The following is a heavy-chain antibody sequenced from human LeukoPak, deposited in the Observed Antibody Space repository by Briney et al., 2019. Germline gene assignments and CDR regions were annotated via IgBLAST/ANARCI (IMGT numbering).Heavy chain of an antibody. J-gene: IGHJ6*03. D-gene: IGHD3-10*01. CDR3: ARGVAPTMVRGVRDYYYYMDV. V-gene: IGHV4-39*07. CDR1: GGSISSSSYY. Sequence: PSETLSLTCTVSGGSISSSSYYWVWIRQPPGKGLEWIVSIYYSGSTYYNPSLKSRVTISVDTSKNQFSLKLSSVTAADTAVYYCARGVAPTMVRGVRDYYYYMDVWGKGTTVTVSS. CDR2: IYYSGST.